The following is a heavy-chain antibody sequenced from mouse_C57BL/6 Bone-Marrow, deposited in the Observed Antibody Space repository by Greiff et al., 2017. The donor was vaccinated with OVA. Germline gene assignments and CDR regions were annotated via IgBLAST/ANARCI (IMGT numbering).Heavy chain of an antibody. CDR3: ARDSYYYGSSYVSYYFDY. J-gene: IGHJ2*01. CDR2: ISYDGSN. D-gene: IGHD1-1*01. CDR1: GYSITSGYY. Sequence: EVQLQQSGPGLVKPSQSLSLTCSVTGYSITSGYYWNWIRQFPGNKLEWMGYISYDGSNNYNPSLKNRISITRDTSKNQFFLKLNSVTTEETATYYCARDSYYYGSSYVSYYFDYWGQGTTLTVSS. V-gene: IGHV3-6*01.